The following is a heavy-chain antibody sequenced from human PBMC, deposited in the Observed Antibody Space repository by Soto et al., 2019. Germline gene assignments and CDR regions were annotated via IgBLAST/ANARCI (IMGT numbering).Heavy chain of an antibody. J-gene: IGHJ4*02. CDR3: ARVMVVAATIDY. CDR1: GYTFTSYY. CDR2: INPSGGST. Sequence: GASVKLSCTASGYTFTSYYMHWVRQAPGQGLEWMGIINPSGGSTSYAQKFQGRVTMTRDTSTSTVYMELSSLRSEDTAVYYCARVMVVAATIDYWGQGTLVTVSS. V-gene: IGHV1-46*01. D-gene: IGHD2-15*01.